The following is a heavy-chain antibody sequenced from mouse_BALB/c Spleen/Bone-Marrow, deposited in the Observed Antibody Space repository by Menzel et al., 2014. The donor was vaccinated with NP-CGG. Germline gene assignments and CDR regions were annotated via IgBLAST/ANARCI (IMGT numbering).Heavy chain of an antibody. V-gene: IGHV5-12*02. CDR3: ARQLACAMDY. Sequence: EVHLVESGGGLVQPGGPLKLSCATSGFTFSDYYMYWVRQTPEKRLEWVAYITKGGGSTYYPDIVKGRFTISRDNAKNTLYLQMSRLKSEDTAMYYCARQLACAMDYWGQGTSVTVSS. CDR1: GFTFSDYY. D-gene: IGHD4-1*01. CDR2: ITKGGGST. J-gene: IGHJ4*01.